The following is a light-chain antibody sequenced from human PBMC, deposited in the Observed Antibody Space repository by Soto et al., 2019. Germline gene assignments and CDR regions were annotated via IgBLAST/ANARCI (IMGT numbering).Light chain of an antibody. CDR3: AAWDDSLRGVV. CDR2: RNN. CDR1: ASNIGSNY. Sequence: QSVLTQPPSASGTPGQRVTISCSGSASNIGSNYVYWYKQLPGSAPKLLIYRNNQRPSGVPDRFSGSKSGTSASLAISGLRSEDEADYHCAAWDDSLRGVVFGGGTQLTVL. J-gene: IGLJ2*01. V-gene: IGLV1-47*01.